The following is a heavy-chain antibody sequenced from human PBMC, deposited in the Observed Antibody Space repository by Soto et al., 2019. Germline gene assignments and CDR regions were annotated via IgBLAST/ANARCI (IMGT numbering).Heavy chain of an antibody. CDR3: ARDGGGSSWPHFDY. CDR1: GFTFSSYG. Sequence: QVQLVESGGGVVQPGRSLRLSCAASGFTFSSYGMHWVRQAPGNGLEWVAVIWYDGSNKYYADSVKGRFTISRDNSKNTLYLQMNSLRAEDTAVYYCARDGGGSSWPHFDYWGQGTLVTVSS. CDR2: IWYDGSNK. J-gene: IGHJ4*02. V-gene: IGHV3-33*01. D-gene: IGHD6-13*01.